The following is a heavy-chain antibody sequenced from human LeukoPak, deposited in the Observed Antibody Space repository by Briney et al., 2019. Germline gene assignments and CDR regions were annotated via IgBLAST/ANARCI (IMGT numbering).Heavy chain of an antibody. Sequence: GASVKVSCKVSGYTLTELSMHWVRQAPGKGLEWMGGFDPEDGETIYAQKFQGRVTMTEDTSTDTAYMELSRLRSEDTAVYYCAAGNSIAARPYFDYWGQGTLVTVSS. V-gene: IGHV1-24*01. CDR3: AAGNSIAARPYFDY. CDR2: FDPEDGET. J-gene: IGHJ4*02. D-gene: IGHD6-6*01. CDR1: GYTLTELS.